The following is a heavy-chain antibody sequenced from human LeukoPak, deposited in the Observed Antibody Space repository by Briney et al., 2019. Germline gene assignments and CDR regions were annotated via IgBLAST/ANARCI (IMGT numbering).Heavy chain of an antibody. CDR2: ISLSGRT. Sequence: SGTLSLTCDVSGGSISRTNWWSWVRQSPGQGLEWIGEISLSGRTNYNPSLQSRVTMSLDESKNQLSVDLASVTAADTAVYYCSRESGAFSPFGYWGQGTLVTVHS. CDR3: SRESGAFSPFGY. V-gene: IGHV4-4*02. J-gene: IGHJ4*02. D-gene: IGHD1-26*01. CDR1: GGSISRTNW.